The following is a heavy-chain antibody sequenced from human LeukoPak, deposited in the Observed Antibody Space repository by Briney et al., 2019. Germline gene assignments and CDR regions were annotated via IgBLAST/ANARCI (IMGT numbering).Heavy chain of an antibody. Sequence: GGSLRLSCAASGFTFSSSAMSWVRQAPGKGLEWVSAISNNGGYTYYADSVQGRFTISRVNSKSTLCLQMNSLRAEDTAVYYCARSSYSSSSSVWGQGTMVTVSS. D-gene: IGHD6-6*01. CDR2: ISNNGGYT. J-gene: IGHJ3*01. CDR3: ARSSYSSSSSV. CDR1: GFTFSSSA. V-gene: IGHV3-23*01.